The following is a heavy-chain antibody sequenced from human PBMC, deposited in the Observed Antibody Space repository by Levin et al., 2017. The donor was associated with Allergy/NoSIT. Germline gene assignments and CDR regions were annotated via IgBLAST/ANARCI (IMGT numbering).Heavy chain of an antibody. CDR1: GGSIRSNGYY. Sequence: SETLSLTCTISGGSIRSNGYYWGWIRQPPGTGLEWIGNIYHDGNTYYSPSLKSRVTMSIDTSKTQFSLKLSSVTAADTAVYYCARRTSSDYFDYWGQGSLVTVSS. CDR2: IYHDGNT. V-gene: IGHV4-39*01. D-gene: IGHD3-10*01. CDR3: ARRTSSDYFDY. J-gene: IGHJ4*02.